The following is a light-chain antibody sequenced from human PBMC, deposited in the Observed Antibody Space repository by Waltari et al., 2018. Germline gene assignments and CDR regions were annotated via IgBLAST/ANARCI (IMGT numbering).Light chain of an antibody. J-gene: IGLJ1*01. Sequence: SYELTQPPSVSVSAGQTASITCSGDKSGHKFVCWFQQRPGQSPVLVIYQDKKRPSGIPYRFSGSNSGNTATLTISGTQPLDEADYYCQAWDSSSDSYVFGSGTKVTV. CDR2: QDK. CDR3: QAWDSSSDSYV. CDR1: KSGHKF. V-gene: IGLV3-1*01.